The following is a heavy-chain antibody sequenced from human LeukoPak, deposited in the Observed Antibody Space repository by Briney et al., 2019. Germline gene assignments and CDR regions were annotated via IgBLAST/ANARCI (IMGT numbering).Heavy chain of an antibody. CDR3: ARLASYYYGSEPLGWFDP. D-gene: IGHD3-10*01. CDR1: GYTFTSYY. J-gene: IGHJ5*02. Sequence: GASVKVSCRASGYTFTSYYMHWVRQAPGQGLEWMGWINPNSGGTNYAQKFQGRVTMTRDTSISTAYMELSRLRSDDTAVYYCARLASYYYGSEPLGWFDPWGQGTLVTVSS. CDR2: INPNSGGT. V-gene: IGHV1-2*02.